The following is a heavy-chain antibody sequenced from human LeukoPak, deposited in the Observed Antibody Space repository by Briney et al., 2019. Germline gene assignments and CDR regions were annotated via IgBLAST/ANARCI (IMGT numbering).Heavy chain of an antibody. CDR2: IFGGGGT. CDR3: AVRGYSYGYGDFDY. J-gene: IGHJ4*02. D-gene: IGHD5-18*01. Sequence: PGGSLSLSCAASGFTVSSNYMSWVRQAPGKGLEWVSVIFGGGGTYYTDSVRGRFTISRDNSKNTLYLQMNSLRAEDTAVYYCAVRGYSYGYGDFDYWGQGTLVTVSS. V-gene: IGHV3-53*01. CDR1: GFTVSSNY.